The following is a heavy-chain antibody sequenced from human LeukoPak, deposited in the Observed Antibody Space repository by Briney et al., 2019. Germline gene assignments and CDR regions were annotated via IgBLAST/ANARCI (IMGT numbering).Heavy chain of an antibody. V-gene: IGHV4-34*01. CDR1: GGSFSGYY. Sequence: SETLSLTCAVYGGSFSGYYWNWIRQPPGKGLEWIGEINHSGSTNYNPSLKSRVTISADTSKNQFSLKLSSVTAADTAVYYCARGLGDSSGYYFDYWGQGTLVTVSS. D-gene: IGHD3-22*01. CDR2: INHSGST. CDR3: ARGLGDSSGYYFDY. J-gene: IGHJ4*02.